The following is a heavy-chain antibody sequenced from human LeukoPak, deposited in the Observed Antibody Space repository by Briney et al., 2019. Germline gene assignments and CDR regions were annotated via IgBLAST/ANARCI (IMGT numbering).Heavy chain of an antibody. CDR3: ARSVWQHLVLAY. CDR1: GGSISSGGYS. V-gene: IGHV4-30-2*01. J-gene: IGHJ4*02. Sequence: SQTLSLTCAVSGGSISSGGYSWSWIRQPPGKGLEWIGYIYHSGSTYYNPSLKSRVTISVDRSKNQFSLKLSSVTAADTAVYYCARSVWQHLVLAYWGQGTLVTVSS. CDR2: IYHSGST. D-gene: IGHD6-13*01.